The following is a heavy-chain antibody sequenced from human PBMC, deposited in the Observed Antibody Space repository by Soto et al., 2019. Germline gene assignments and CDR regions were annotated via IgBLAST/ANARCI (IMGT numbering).Heavy chain of an antibody. V-gene: IGHV3-13*04. CDR2: IGTAGDT. CDR3: ARALTGGWYIP. J-gene: IGHJ5*02. D-gene: IGHD6-19*01. Sequence: EVQLVESGGGLVQPGGSLRLSCAASGFTISSYDMHWVRQATGKGLEWVSAIGTAGDTYYPGSVKGRFTISRDNAKNSLYLQMDSLRAGDTAVYYCARALTGGWYIPWGQGTLVTVSS. CDR1: GFTISSYD.